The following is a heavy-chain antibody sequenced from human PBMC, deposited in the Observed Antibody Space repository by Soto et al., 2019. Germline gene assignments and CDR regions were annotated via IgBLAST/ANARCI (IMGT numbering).Heavy chain of an antibody. CDR3: ARNAGVRYFFWSPKV. J-gene: IGHJ4*02. Sequence: PGESLKISCKGSGYSFTSYWIGWVRQMPGKGLEWMGIIYRGDSDTRYRPSFQGQVTISADKSISTAYLQWSSLKASDTAMYYCARNAGVRYFFWSPKVWGQGTLVTVSS. CDR2: IYRGDSDT. V-gene: IGHV5-51*01. CDR1: GYSFTSYW. D-gene: IGHD3-9*01.